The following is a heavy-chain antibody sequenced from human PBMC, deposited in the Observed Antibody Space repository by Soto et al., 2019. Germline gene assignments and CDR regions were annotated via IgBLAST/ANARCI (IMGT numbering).Heavy chain of an antibody. J-gene: IGHJ4*02. D-gene: IGHD1-26*01. CDR1: GFTFSSYA. Sequence: QVQMVESGGGMVQPGRSLRLSCAASGFTFSSYAMHWVRQAPGKGLEWVAVISYDGSNKYYADSVKGRFTISRDNSKNTLYLQMNSLRAEDTAVYYCARAGGVGLTRLPKYWGQGTLVTVSS. CDR2: ISYDGSNK. CDR3: ARAGGVGLTRLPKY. V-gene: IGHV3-30-3*01.